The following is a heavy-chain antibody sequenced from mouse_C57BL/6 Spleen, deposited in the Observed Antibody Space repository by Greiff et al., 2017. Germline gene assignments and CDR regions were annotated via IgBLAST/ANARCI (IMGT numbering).Heavy chain of an antibody. V-gene: IGHV5-17*01. CDR3: AREPSMTTVEAWFAD. CDR1: GFTFSDYG. J-gene: IGHJ3*01. CDR2: ISSGSSTI. Sequence: EVHLVESGGGLVKPGGSLKLSCAASGFTFSDYGMHWVRQAPEKGLEWVAYISSGSSTIYYADTVKGRFTISRDTAKNTLFLQMTSLRSEDTAMYYGAREPSMTTVEAWFADWGKGTLVTGSA. D-gene: IGHD1-1*01.